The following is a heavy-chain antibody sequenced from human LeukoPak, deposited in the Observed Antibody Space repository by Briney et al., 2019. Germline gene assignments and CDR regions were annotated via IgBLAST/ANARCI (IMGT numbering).Heavy chain of an antibody. V-gene: IGHV1-18*01. J-gene: IGHJ4*02. D-gene: IGHD1-26*01. CDR3: ARDGVGATTHYFDS. Sequence: GASVTVSCKASGYTFTIYGISWVRQAPGQGLEWMGWISAYNGNTNYAQKLQGRVTMTTDTSTSTAYMELRSLRSDDTAVYYCARDGVGATTHYFDSWGQGTLVTVSS. CDR1: GYTFTIYG. CDR2: ISAYNGNT.